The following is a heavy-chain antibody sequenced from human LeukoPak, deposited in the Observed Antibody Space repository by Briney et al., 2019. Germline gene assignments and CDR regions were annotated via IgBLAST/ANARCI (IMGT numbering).Heavy chain of an antibody. CDR1: GFTFSSYA. CDR2: MSYDGTNK. Sequence: PGGSLRLSCAASGFTFSSYAMHWVRQAPGKGLEWVAVMSYDGTNKYYADSVKGRLTISRDNSKNTLYMQMNSLRAEDTAVYYCARDRGYQLLSPHGMDVWGQGTTVTVSS. V-gene: IGHV3-30-3*01. D-gene: IGHD2-2*01. J-gene: IGHJ6*02. CDR3: ARDRGYQLLSPHGMDV.